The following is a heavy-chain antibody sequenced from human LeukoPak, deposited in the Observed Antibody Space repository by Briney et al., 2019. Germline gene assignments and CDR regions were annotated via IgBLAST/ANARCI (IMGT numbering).Heavy chain of an antibody. V-gene: IGHV3-30*03. J-gene: IGHJ6*03. CDR2: ISYDGSNK. Sequence: GGSLRLSCAASGFTFSSYGMHWVRQAPGKGLEWVAVISYDGSNKYYADSVKGRFTISRDNSKNTLYLQMNSLRAEDTAVYYCAGGLMDVWGKGTTVTISS. CDR3: AGGLMDV. CDR1: GFTFSSYG.